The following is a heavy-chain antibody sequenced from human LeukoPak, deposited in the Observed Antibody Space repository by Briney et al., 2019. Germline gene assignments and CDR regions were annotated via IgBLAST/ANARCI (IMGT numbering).Heavy chain of an antibody. CDR1: GGSISSSSYY. D-gene: IGHD3-10*01. J-gene: IGHJ4*02. V-gene: IGHV4-39*07. CDR2: IYYSGCT. Sequence: SETLSLTCTVSGGSISSSSYYWGWIRQPPGKGLEWIGSIYYSGCTYYNPSLKRRVTISVDTSKNQFSLKLSSVTAADTAVYYCARGRDGSGSSYFDYWGQGTLVTVSS. CDR3: ARGRDGSGSSYFDY.